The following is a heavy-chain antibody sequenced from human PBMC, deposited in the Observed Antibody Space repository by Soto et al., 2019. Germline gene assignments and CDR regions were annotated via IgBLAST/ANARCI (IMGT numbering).Heavy chain of an antibody. J-gene: IGHJ4*02. CDR1: GGSISSSSYY. CDR3: AMPPGDCSGGSCYYFDD. CDR2: IYYSGST. V-gene: IGHV4-39*01. D-gene: IGHD2-15*01. Sequence: KPSATLSLTCTVSGGSISSSSYYWGWIRQPPGKGLEWIGSIYYSGSTYYNPSLKSRVTISVDTSKNQFSLKLSSVTAADTAVYYCAMPPGDCSGGSCYYFDDWGQGTLVTVSS.